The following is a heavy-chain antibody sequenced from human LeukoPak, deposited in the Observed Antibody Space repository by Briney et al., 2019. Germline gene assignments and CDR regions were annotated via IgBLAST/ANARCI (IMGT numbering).Heavy chain of an antibody. CDR3: ARLGNYASLYFDY. V-gene: IGHV4-59*08. CDR1: GGSLSSYY. D-gene: IGHD1-7*01. J-gene: IGHJ4*02. CDR2: IYYSGST. Sequence: TSETLSLTCTVSGGSLSSYYWSWIRQPPGEGLEWIGYIYYSGSTNYNPSLKRRVTISVDTSKNQFSLKVRSVTAADTAVYYCARLGNYASLYFDYWGQGTLVTVSS.